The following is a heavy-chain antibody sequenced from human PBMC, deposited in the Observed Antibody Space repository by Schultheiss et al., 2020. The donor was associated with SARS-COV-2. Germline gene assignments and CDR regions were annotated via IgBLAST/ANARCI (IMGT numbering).Heavy chain of an antibody. J-gene: IGHJ6*02. Sequence: ASVKVSCKDSGYTFTSYGISWVRQAPGQGREWMGWINPNSGGTNYAQKFQGWVTMTRDTFISTAYMELSRLRSDDTAVYYCARELIGVAAGTGSYYYYGMDFLGQGATVTVSS. CDR2: INPNSGGT. V-gene: IGHV1-2*04. CDR1: GYTFTSYG. D-gene: IGHD6-13*01. CDR3: ARELIGVAAGTGSYYYYGMDF.